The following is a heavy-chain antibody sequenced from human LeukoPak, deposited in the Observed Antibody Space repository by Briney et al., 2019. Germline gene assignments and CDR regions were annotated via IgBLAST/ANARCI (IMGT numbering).Heavy chain of an antibody. D-gene: IGHD6-13*01. V-gene: IGHV4-59*02. CDR3: AGYSSSWTPSIDY. J-gene: IGHJ4*02. Sequence: SETLSLTCSVSGGSVSSYYWSWIRQSPGKGLEWIGYIHNSGSTNYNPSLKSRVTISVDKSKNQFSLKLSSVTAADTAVYYCAGYSSSWTPSIDYWGQGTLVTVSS. CDR2: IHNSGST. CDR1: GGSVSSYY.